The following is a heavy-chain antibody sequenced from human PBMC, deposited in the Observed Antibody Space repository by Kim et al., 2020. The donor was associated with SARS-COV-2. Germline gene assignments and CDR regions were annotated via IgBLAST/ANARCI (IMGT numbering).Heavy chain of an antibody. Sequence: GGSLRLSCAASGFTFSSYGMHWVRQAPGKGLEWVAVISYDGSNKYYADSVKGRFTISRDNSKNTLYLQMNSLRAEDTAVYYCAKDSSSSWYGGDWFDPWG. J-gene: IGHJ5*02. CDR2: ISYDGSNK. CDR1: GFTFSSYG. CDR3: AKDSSSSWYGGDWFDP. D-gene: IGHD6-13*01. V-gene: IGHV3-30*18.